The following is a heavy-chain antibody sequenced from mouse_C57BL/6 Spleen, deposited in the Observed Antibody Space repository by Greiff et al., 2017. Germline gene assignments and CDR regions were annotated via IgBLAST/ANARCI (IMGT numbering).Heavy chain of an antibody. D-gene: IGHD1-1*01. Sequence: VQLQQPGAELVMPGASVKLSCKASGYTFTSYWMHWVKQRPGQGLEWIGEIDPSDSYTNYNQKFKGKSTLTVDKSSSTAYMQLSSLTSEDSAVYYCARKYIYYYGSDWYFDVWGTGTTVTVSS. CDR3: ARKYIYYYGSDWYFDV. CDR1: GYTFTSYW. V-gene: IGHV1-69*01. CDR2: IDPSDSYT. J-gene: IGHJ1*03.